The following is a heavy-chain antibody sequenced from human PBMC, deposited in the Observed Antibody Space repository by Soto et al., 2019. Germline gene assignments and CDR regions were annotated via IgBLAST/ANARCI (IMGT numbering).Heavy chain of an antibody. CDR3: ARGRKGAYYDFWRGYYTPYYYYGMDV. CDR1: GYAFTRYY. CDR2: TNPNSGGT. Sequence: SEKVACNASGYAFTRYYMHLVRQAPGQGLEWIGWTNPNSGGTNYAQKFQGWVTMTRDTSISTAYMELSRLRSEDTAVYYCARGRKGAYYDFWRGYYTPYYYYGMDVWGQGTTVTVSS. D-gene: IGHD3-3*01. J-gene: IGHJ6*02. V-gene: IGHV1-2*04.